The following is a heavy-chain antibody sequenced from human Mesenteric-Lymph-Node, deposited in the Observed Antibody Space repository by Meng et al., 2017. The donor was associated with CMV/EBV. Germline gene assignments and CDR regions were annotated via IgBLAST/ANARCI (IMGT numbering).Heavy chain of an antibody. J-gene: IGHJ5*02. V-gene: IGHV6-1*01. D-gene: IGHD5-24*01. CDR1: GDSGSNNGAA. Sequence: IAGDSGSNNGAAWTWIRQSPARGLEWLGKTYYRSKWYNDYAVSVKSRITINPDTSKNQFSLQLNAVTPEDTAVYYCVGIRDGYNHPWGQGTLVTVSS. CDR3: VGIRDGYNHP. CDR2: TYYRSKWYN.